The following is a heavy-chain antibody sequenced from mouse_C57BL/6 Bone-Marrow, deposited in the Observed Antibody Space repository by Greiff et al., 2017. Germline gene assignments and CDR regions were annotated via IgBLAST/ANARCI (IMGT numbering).Heavy chain of an antibody. CDR2: ISDGGSYT. D-gene: IGHD1-2*01. Sequence: DVKLVESGGGLVKPGGSLKLSCAASGFTFSSYAMSWVRQTPEKRLEWVATISDGGSYTYYPDNVKGRFTISRDNAKNNLYLQMSHLKSEDTAMYYCAREASRPLVDYWGQGTSVTVSS. CDR3: AREASRPLVDY. CDR1: GFTFSSYA. V-gene: IGHV5-4*01. J-gene: IGHJ4*01.